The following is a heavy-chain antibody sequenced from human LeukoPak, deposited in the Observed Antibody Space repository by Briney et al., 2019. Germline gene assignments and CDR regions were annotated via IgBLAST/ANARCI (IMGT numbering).Heavy chain of an antibody. CDR3: ARGHNSRAGVTDCCPLDY. CDR1: GLTVSSNY. J-gene: IGHJ4*02. V-gene: IGHV3-66*01. D-gene: IGHD2-21*02. Sequence: GGSLRLSCAASGLTVSSNYISWVRQAPGKGLEWVSLIYSGGTTYYADSVKGRFTISRDNSKNTLYLQMNSLRAEDTATYFCARGHNSRAGVTDCCPLDYWGQGTLVTVSS. CDR2: IYSGGTT.